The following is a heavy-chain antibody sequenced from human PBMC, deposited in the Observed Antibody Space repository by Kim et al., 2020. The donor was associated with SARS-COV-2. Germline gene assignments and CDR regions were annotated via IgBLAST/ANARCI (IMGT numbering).Heavy chain of an antibody. Sequence: GGSLRLSCAASGFTFSDYYMSWIRQAPGKGLEWVSYISSSGSTIYYADSVKGRFTISRDNAKNSLYLQMNSLRAEDTAMYYCARGEHSGYDTLSYYYYGMDVWGQGTTVTVSS. D-gene: IGHD5-12*01. V-gene: IGHV3-11*01. CDR1: GFTFSDYY. CDR3: ARGEHSGYDTLSYYYYGMDV. J-gene: IGHJ6*02. CDR2: ISSSGSTI.